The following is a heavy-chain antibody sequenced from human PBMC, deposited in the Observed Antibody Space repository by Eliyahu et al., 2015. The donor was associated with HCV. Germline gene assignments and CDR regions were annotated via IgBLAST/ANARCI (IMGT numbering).Heavy chain of an antibody. CDR1: GYXFTDXC. Sequence: EVQLVQSGAEVKKPGESLRISCKASGYXFTDXCXXWXRQMPGKGLEWVXYFDPRNSYTHLGSSFQGHVSISVDSSVSTAYLQWSSLEASDAAFYYCARHDWGDYVSGVDVWGQGTTVTVTS. D-gene: IGHD4-17*01. J-gene: IGHJ6*02. CDR3: ARHDWGDYVSGVDV. CDR2: FDPRNSYT. V-gene: IGHV5-10-1*03.